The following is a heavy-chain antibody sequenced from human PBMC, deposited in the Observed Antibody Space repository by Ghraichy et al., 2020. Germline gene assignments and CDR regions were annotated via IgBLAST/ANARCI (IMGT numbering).Heavy chain of an antibody. CDR1: GFSLSTRGVG. D-gene: IGHD2-2*01. J-gene: IGHJ5*02. V-gene: IGHV2-5*02. CDR3: ARGLRYCSGPSCPNCFDP. CDR2: IYWDDDK. Sequence: SGPTLVKPTQTLMLTCTFSGFSLSTRGVGVGWIRQPPGKALEWLALIYWDDDKRYSPSLESRLTITKDTSKSQVVLTMTNVDPVDTATYYCARGLRYCSGPSCPNCFDPWGQGTLVTVSS.